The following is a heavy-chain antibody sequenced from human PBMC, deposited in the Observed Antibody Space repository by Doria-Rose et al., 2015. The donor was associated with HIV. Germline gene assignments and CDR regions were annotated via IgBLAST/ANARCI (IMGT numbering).Heavy chain of an antibody. CDR2: NFSDDER. Sequence: SGPVLVKPTETLTLTCTVSGVSLSSPGMGVSWIRQPPGKALEWLANNFSDDERSYKTSLKSRPTIYRGTSKSQVVLTMTDMDPVDTATYYCARIKSSRWYHKYYFDFWGQGTLVIVSA. J-gene: IGHJ4*02. V-gene: IGHV2-26*01. CDR3: ARIKSSRWYHKYYFDF. CDR1: GVSLSSPGMG. D-gene: IGHD6-13*01.